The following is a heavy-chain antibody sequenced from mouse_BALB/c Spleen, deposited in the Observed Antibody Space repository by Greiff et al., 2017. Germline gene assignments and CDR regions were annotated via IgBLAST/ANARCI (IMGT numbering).Heavy chain of an antibody. J-gene: IGHJ4*01. CDR3: ARSGYYGSSSYYAIDY. Sequence: EVQLQESGAELVKPGASVKLSCTASGFNIKDTYMHWVKQRPEQGLEWIGRIDPANGNTKYDPKFQGKATITADTSSNTAYLQLSSLTSEDTAVYYCARSGYYGSSSYYAIDYWGQGTSVTVSS. CDR2: IDPANGNT. CDR1: GFNIKDTY. D-gene: IGHD1-1*01. V-gene: IGHV14-3*02.